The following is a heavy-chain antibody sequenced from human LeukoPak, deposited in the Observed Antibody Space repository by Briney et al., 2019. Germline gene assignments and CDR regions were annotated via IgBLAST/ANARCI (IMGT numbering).Heavy chain of an antibody. CDR2: MNPNSGNT. Sequence: GASVKVSCKASGYTFTSYDINWVRQATGQGLEWMGWMNPNSGNTGYAQKFQGRVTMTRNTSISTAHMELSSLRSEDTAVYYCARGQGGYSGYEDYYYYMDVWGKGTTVSVSS. D-gene: IGHD5-12*01. CDR3: ARGQGGYSGYEDYYYYMDV. J-gene: IGHJ6*03. CDR1: GYTFTSYD. V-gene: IGHV1-8*01.